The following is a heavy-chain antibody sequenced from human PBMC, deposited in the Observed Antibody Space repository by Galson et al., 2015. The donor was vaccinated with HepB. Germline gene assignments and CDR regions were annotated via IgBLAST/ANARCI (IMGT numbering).Heavy chain of an antibody. CDR3: ARDRGYSYGLESNDY. D-gene: IGHD5-18*01. CDR1: GGTFSSYA. CDR2: IIPIFGTA. J-gene: IGHJ4*02. V-gene: IGHV1-69*13. Sequence: VKVSCKASGGTFSSYAISWVRQAPGQGLEWMGGIIPIFGTANYAQKFQGRVTITADESTSTAYMELSSLRSEDTAVYYCARDRGYSYGLESNDYWGQGTLVTVSS.